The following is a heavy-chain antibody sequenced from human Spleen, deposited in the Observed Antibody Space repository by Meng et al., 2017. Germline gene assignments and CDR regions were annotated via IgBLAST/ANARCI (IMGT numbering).Heavy chain of an antibody. CDR2: IKPDGRET. Sequence: GGSLRLSCEAFGFTFSSYWMSWVRQAPGKGLEWVANIKPDGRETYYVDSVKGRFTISRDNAKNSLYLQMNSLRAEDTAVYYCARAPYSSGWYDYWGQGTLVTVSS. J-gene: IGHJ4*02. CDR3: ARAPYSSGWYDY. V-gene: IGHV3-7*01. D-gene: IGHD6-19*01. CDR1: GFTFSSYW.